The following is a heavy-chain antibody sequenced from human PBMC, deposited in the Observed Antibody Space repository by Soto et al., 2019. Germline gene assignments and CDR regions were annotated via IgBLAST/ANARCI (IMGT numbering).Heavy chain of an antibody. J-gene: IGHJ6*02. V-gene: IGHV1-69*06. D-gene: IGHD6-6*01. CDR2: IIPIFGTA. CDR3: ARDLGSNWYSSSGGMDV. CDR1: GGTFSSYA. Sequence: SVKVSCKASGGTFSSYAISWVRQAPGQGLEWMGGIIPIFGTANYAQKFQGRVTITADNSTGTAYMELSSLRSEDTAVYYCARDLGSNWYSSSGGMDVWGQGTTVTVSS.